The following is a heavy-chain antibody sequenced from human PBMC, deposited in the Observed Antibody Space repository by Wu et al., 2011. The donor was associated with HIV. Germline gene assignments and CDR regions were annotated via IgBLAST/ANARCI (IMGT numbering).Heavy chain of an antibody. Sequence: QVQLVQSGAEVKKPGASVMVSCKVSGYTLTELAIHWVRQAPGKGLEWMGRFDPEDGETVYTQKFQGRVTIIADTSADTVYLQLSNLGSEDTAFYYCATGGDRLYFLLSGGYDAFDVWGQGTLVTVSS. CDR2: FDPEDGET. D-gene: IGHD3-10*01. CDR1: GYTLTELA. V-gene: IGHV1-24*01. CDR3: ATGGDRLYFLLSGGYDAFDV. J-gene: IGHJ3*01.